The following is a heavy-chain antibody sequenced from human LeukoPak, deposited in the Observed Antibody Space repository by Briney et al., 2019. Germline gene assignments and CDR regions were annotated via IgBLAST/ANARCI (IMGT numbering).Heavy chain of an antibody. CDR2: IFNSGST. V-gene: IGHV4-59*01. J-gene: IGHJ6*01. CDR3: ARGGYCTGGSCYSDYLYGMDV. D-gene: IGHD2-15*01. Sequence: SETLSLTCTVSGGSITGFYWSWIRLPPGKGLEWMWYIFNSGSTNYNPSLKSRAPISVDTSKNQISLKLSSVTAADTAEYYCARGGYCTGGSCYSDYLYGMDVWGQGATVTVSS. CDR1: GGSITGFY.